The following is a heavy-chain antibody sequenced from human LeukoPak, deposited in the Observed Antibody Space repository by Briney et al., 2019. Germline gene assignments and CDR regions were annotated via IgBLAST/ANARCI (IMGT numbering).Heavy chain of an antibody. V-gene: IGHV3-23*01. CDR1: GFTFSSYR. J-gene: IGHJ4*02. D-gene: IGHD5-12*01. CDR3: AKLLEGGYEVYDY. CDR2: ISCRGGSI. Sequence: GGPLSLPCAVSGFTFSSYRLTCVPQARGKGVVWVSHISCRGGSIQYADSEKRLLTIYRDNYKNTLYLQINSLRAEDTAVYCCAKLLEGGYEVYDYWGQGTLVSVSS.